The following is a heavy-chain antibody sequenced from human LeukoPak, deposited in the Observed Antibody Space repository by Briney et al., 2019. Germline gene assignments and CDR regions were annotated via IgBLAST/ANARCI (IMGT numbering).Heavy chain of an antibody. CDR2: ISGSGGST. D-gene: IGHD3-22*01. V-gene: IGHV3-23*01. CDR3: AKKPSSGYYYIDY. Sequence: GGSLRLSCAASGFTFSSYAMSWVRQAPGMGLAWVSAISGSGGSTYYADSVKGRFTISRDTSKNTLYLQMNSLRAEDTAVYCCAKKPSSGYYYIDYWGQGTLVTVSS. CDR1: GFTFSSYA. J-gene: IGHJ4*02.